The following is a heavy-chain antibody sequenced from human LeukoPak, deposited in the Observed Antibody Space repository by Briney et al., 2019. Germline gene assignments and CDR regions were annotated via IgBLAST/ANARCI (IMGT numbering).Heavy chain of an antibody. J-gene: IGHJ4*02. V-gene: IGHV4-59*08. CDR3: ARGPYCSGGSCYFDY. CDR2: IYYSGII. D-gene: IGHD2-15*01. Sequence: PSETLSLTCTVSGDSVSSYYWGWIRQPPGKGMEWIAYIYYSGIINYNPSLKRRVTISLDTPKNQISLKLSSVTAADTAVYYCARGPYCSGGSCYFDYWGQGTLVTVSS. CDR1: GDSVSSYY.